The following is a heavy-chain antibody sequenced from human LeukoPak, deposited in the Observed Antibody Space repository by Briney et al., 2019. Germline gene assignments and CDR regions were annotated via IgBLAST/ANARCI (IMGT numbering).Heavy chain of an antibody. V-gene: IGHV3-74*01. J-gene: IGHJ6*03. D-gene: IGHD2-2*01. CDR1: GFTISNHC. CDR3: AREVEVVPATMGAYYYYYMDV. Sequence: SLRLSCAASGFTISNHCMHWVRHAPGKGLVWVSRINSDVRRTSYADSVKGRFTISRDNAKNTLYLQMNSLRPDDTAVYYCAREVEVVPATMGAYYYYYMDVWGKGTTVTVSS. CDR2: INSDVRRT.